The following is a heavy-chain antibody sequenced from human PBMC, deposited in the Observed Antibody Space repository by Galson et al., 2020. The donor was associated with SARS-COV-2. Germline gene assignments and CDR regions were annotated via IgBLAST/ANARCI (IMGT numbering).Heavy chain of an antibody. J-gene: IGHJ6*02. CDR3: AREPPPPEANDYYYGMDV. V-gene: IGHV1-2*04. CDR2: INPNSGGT. Sequence: ASVKVSCKASGYTFTGYYMHWVRQAPGQGLEWMGWINPNSGGTNYAQKFQGWVTMTRDTSISTAYMELSRLRSDDTAVYYCAREPPPPEANDYYYGMDVWGQGTTVTVSS. CDR1: GYTFTGYY.